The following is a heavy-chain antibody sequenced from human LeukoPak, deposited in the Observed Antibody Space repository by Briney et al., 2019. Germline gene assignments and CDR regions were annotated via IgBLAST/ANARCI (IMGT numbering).Heavy chain of an antibody. CDR1: GGSFSGHY. Sequence: SETLSLTCAVYGGSFSGHYRSWIRQPPGKGLEWIGEINHSGSTNYNPSLKSRVTISVDTSKNQFSLKLSSVTAADTAVYYCARGRILITFGGVIAPNWFDPWGQGTLVTVSS. J-gene: IGHJ5*02. CDR2: INHSGST. CDR3: ARGRILITFGGVIAPNWFDP. V-gene: IGHV4-34*01. D-gene: IGHD3-16*02.